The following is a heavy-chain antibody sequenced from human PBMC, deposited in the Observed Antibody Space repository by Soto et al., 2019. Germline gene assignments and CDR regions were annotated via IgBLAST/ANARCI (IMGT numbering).Heavy chain of an antibody. V-gene: IGHV4-59*01. J-gene: IGHJ2*01. CDR3: AREVVTTRSWYFDL. CDR1: GGSISSYY. D-gene: IGHD4-17*01. CDR2: IYYSGST. Sequence: QVQLQESGPGLVKPSETLSLTCTVSGGSISSYYWSWIRQPPGKGLEWIGYIYYSGSTNYNPSLKSRVTISVDTSKNQCSLKLSSVTAADTAVYYCAREVVTTRSWYFDLWGRGTLVTVSS.